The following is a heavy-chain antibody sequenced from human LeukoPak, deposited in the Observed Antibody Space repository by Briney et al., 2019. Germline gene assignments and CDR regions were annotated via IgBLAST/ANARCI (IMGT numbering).Heavy chain of an antibody. V-gene: IGHV1-3*01. D-gene: IGHD4-17*01. J-gene: IGHJ3*02. Sequence: ASVKVSCKASGYTFTSYAMHWVRQAPGQRVEWMGWINAGNGNTKYSQKFQGRVTITRDTSASTAYMELSSLRSEDTAVYYCARAVYYGDYFDALDIWGQGTMVTVSS. CDR2: INAGNGNT. CDR1: GYTFTSYA. CDR3: ARAVYYGDYFDALDI.